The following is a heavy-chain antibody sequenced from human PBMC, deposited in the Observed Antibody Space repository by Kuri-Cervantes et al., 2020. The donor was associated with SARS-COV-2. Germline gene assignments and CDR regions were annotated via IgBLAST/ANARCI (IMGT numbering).Heavy chain of an antibody. Sequence: SVKVSCKTSGYTFSKYGITWVRQAPGQGLEWMGGIIPIFSTANYAQKFQGRVTITADKSTSTAYMELSSLRSEDTAVYYCATAAIVGVTRWFDPWGQGTLVTVSS. CDR3: ATAAIVGVTRWFDP. D-gene: IGHD1-26*01. V-gene: IGHV1-69*06. CDR2: IIPIFSTA. CDR1: GYTFSKYG. J-gene: IGHJ5*02.